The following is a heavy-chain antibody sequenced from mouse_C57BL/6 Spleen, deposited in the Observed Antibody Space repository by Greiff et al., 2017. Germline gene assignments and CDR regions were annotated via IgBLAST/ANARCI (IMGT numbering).Heavy chain of an antibody. V-gene: IGHV1-52*01. CDR1: GYTFTSYW. CDR2: IDPSDSET. D-gene: IGHD1-1*01. CDR3: ARGAITTVVPYAMDY. Sequence: QVQLQQPGAELVRPGSSVKLSCTASGYTFTSYWMHWVKQRPIQGLEWIGNIDPSDSETHYNQKFKDKATLTVDKSSSTAYMQLSSLTSEDSAVYYCARGAITTVVPYAMDYWGQGTSVTVSS. J-gene: IGHJ4*01.